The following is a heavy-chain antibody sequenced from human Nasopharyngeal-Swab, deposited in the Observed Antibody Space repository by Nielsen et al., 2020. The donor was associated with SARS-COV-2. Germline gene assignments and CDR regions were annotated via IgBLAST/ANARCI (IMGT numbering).Heavy chain of an antibody. CDR2: ISSDSGAK. CDR1: GFTFSSYW. J-gene: IGHJ4*02. Sequence: GESLKISCAASGFTFSSYWMNWVRQAPGKGLEWLSSISSDSGAKYHADSVKGRFTISRDNAKNSLYLEMNSLRAEDTAVYYCLRGDRRDYWGPGTLVSVSS. D-gene: IGHD3-22*01. V-gene: IGHV3-21*01. CDR3: LRGDRRDY.